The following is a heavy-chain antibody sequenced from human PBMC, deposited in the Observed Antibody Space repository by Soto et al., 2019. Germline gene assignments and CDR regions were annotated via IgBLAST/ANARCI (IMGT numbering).Heavy chain of an antibody. Sequence: SETLSLTCTVSGGSISSYYWSWIRQPPGKGLEWIGYIYYSGSTNYNPSLKSRVTISVDTFKNTLYLQMNSLRAEDTAVYYCATLYGSGSYPRPYWGQGTLVTVSS. V-gene: IGHV4-59*12. CDR3: ATLYGSGSYPRPY. D-gene: IGHD3-10*01. CDR1: GGSISSYY. J-gene: IGHJ4*02. CDR2: IYYSGST.